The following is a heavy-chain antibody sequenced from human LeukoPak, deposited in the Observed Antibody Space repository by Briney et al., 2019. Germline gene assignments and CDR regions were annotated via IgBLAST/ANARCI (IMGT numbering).Heavy chain of an antibody. CDR3: ATPDSSGYYCLY. CDR2: IYYSGST. CDR1: GGSISSSSYY. J-gene: IGHJ4*02. D-gene: IGHD3-22*01. Sequence: SETLSLTCTVSGGSISSSSYYWGWIRQPPGKGLEWIGNIYYSGSTYYNPSLESRVTISVDTSKNQFSLKLSSVTAADTAVYYCATPDSSGYYCLYWGQGTLVTVSS. V-gene: IGHV4-39*01.